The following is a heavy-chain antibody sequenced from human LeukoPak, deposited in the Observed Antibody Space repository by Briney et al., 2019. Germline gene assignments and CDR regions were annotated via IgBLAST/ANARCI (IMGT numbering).Heavy chain of an antibody. D-gene: IGHD3-10*01. CDR1: GGSINTYY. V-gene: IGHV4-59*12. J-gene: IGHJ4*02. CDR2: IYSSGST. Sequence: SETLSLTCTVPGGSINTYYWSWIRQPPGKGLEWIGWIYSSGSTNYNPSLKSRVTMSVDTSKNQFSLKLSSVSAADTAVYYCARDAGYDGSGSYLLFWGQGILVTVSS. CDR3: ARDAGYDGSGSYLLF.